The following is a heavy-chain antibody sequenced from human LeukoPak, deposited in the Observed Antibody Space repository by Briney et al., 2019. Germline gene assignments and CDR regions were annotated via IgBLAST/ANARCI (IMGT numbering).Heavy chain of an antibody. V-gene: IGHV3-74*01. Sequence: QTGGSLRLSCAASGFTFSDYWMHWVRQAPGKGLVWVSRINSDGSSTSYADSVKGRFTISRDSAKNTLYLQMNSLRAEDTAVYYCARDGTRSSWVAYNWFDTWGQGTLVTVSS. J-gene: IGHJ5*02. D-gene: IGHD6-13*01. CDR2: INSDGSST. CDR1: GFTFSDYW. CDR3: ARDGTRSSWVAYNWFDT.